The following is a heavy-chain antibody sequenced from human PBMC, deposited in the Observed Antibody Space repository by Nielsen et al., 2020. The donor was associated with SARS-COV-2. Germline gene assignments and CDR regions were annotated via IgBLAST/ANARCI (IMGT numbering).Heavy chain of an antibody. J-gene: IGHJ3*02. CDR2: IIPIFGTA. V-gene: IGHV1-69*13. Sequence: SVKVSCKASGYTFTGYYMHWVRQAPGQGLEWMGGIIPIFGTANYAQKFQGRVTITADESTSTAYMELSSLRSEDTAVYYCAGGLLVGAIQGYAFDIWGQGTMVTVSS. CDR3: AGGLLVGAIQGYAFDI. D-gene: IGHD1-26*01. CDR1: GYTFTGYY.